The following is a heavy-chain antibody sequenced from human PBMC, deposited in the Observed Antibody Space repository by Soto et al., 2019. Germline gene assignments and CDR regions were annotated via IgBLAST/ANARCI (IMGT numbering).Heavy chain of an antibody. CDR2: IWYDGSNK. Sequence: GGSLRLSCAASGFTFSSYGMHWVRQAPGKGLEWVAVIWYDGSNKYYADSVKGRFTISRDNSKNTLYLQMNSLRAEDTAVYYCARDRDSYGDYEDAFDIWGQGTMVTVSS. CDR1: GFTFSSYG. D-gene: IGHD4-17*01. CDR3: ARDRDSYGDYEDAFDI. J-gene: IGHJ3*02. V-gene: IGHV3-33*01.